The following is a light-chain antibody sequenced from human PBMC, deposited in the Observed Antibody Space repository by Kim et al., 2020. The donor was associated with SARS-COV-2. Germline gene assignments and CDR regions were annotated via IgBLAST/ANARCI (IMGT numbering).Light chain of an antibody. Sequence: PGRGFTYSCSSGSSNIGAGSDVHWYQHLPGSTPKLLIYGNNNRPSGVPDRFSGSKSGTSASLAITGLQAEDEADYYCQSYDNSLTVFGGGTQLTVL. CDR2: GNN. CDR1: SSNIGAGSD. V-gene: IGLV1-40*01. CDR3: QSYDNSLTV. J-gene: IGLJ2*01.